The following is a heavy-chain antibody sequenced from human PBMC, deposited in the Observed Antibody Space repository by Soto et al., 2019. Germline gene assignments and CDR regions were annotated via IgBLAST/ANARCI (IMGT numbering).Heavy chain of an antibody. D-gene: IGHD3-22*01. Sequence: QVQVAQSGAEVKRPGASVKVSCWASGYPFTNFYIHWVRQAPGQGLEWMGIINPSGGSTAYAQQFLSRVPMNRDTSTSTVYMEVSSLRSEDTAVYYCARADYYGSSGYHIDYWGQGTLVTVSS. V-gene: IGHV1-46*01. J-gene: IGHJ4*02. CDR2: INPSGGST. CDR1: GYPFTNFY. CDR3: ARADYYGSSGYHIDY.